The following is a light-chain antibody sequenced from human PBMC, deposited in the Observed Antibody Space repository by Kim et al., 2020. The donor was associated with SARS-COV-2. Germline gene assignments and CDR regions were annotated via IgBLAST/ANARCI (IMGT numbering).Light chain of an antibody. Sequence: QSALTQPASVSGSPGQSITISCTGTSSDVGDKNYVSWYQQHPGKVPKLLIYEVSKRPSGVSNRFSGSKSGNTASLTISGLQAEDEADYYCSSYAGSDNIYVFGTGTKVTV. CDR2: EVS. CDR1: SSDVGDKNY. V-gene: IGLV2-14*03. J-gene: IGLJ1*01. CDR3: SSYAGSDNIYV.